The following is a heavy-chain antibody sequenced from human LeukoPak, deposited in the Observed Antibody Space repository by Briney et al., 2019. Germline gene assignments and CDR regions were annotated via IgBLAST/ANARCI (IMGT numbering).Heavy chain of an antibody. CDR2: INHSGST. CDR3: ARVGYGDYPYYLDY. Sequence: SETLSLTCAVYGGSFSGYYWSWIRQPPGKGLEWIGEINHSGSTNYNPSLKSRVTISVDTSKNQFSLKLSSVTAADTAVYYCARVGYGDYPYYLDYWGQGTLVTVSS. V-gene: IGHV4-34*01. J-gene: IGHJ4*02. CDR1: GGSFSGYY. D-gene: IGHD4-17*01.